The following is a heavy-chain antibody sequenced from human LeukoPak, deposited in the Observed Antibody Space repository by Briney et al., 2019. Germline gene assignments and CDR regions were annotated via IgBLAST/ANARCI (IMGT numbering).Heavy chain of an antibody. CDR1: GGSISSYY. V-gene: IGHV4-59*01. CDR2: IYYSGST. J-gene: IGHJ6*04. Sequence: SETLSLTCTVSGGSISSYYWSWIRQPPGKGLEWIGYIYYSGSTNYNPSLKRRVTISVDTPKNQFSLKLSSVTAADTAVYYCARDGAYSSGWSVDRWDYYGMDVWGKGTTVTVSS. D-gene: IGHD6-19*01. CDR3: ARDGAYSSGWSVDRWDYYGMDV.